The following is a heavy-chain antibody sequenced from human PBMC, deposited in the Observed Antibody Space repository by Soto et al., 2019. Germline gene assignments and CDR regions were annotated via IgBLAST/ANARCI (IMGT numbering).Heavy chain of an antibody. CDR2: IGIGGDT. D-gene: IGHD3-10*01. V-gene: IGHV3-13*01. CDR3: ATLAGPRGV. Sequence: GGSLRLSCAASGFTFIRYDIHLVRQTTVKGLEWVSGIGIGGDTSYADSVKGRFIISRENAKNSVFLQMNSLRAGDAAVYYCATLAGPRGVWGQGTTVTVSS. J-gene: IGHJ6*02. CDR1: GFTFIRYD.